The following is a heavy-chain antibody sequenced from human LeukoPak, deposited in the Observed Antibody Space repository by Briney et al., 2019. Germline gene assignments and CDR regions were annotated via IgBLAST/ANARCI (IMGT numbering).Heavy chain of an antibody. CDR3: ARHQGGYRYLHDF. CDR1: GFTFSIYA. Sequence: GGSLRLSCTAAGFTFSIYAMRWIRQAPGKGLEWVAVISYDGSNNYYAASVKGRFTIYRANSKSTLSMHMNSLRAEDTAVYYCARHQGGYRYLHDFWGQGTLVTVSS. V-gene: IGHV3-30-3*01. J-gene: IGHJ4*02. CDR2: ISYDGSNN. D-gene: IGHD5-18*01.